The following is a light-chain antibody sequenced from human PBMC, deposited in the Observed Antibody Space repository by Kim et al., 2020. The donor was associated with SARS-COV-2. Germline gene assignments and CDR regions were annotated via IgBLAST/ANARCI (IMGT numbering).Light chain of an antibody. CDR3: QQAYTTPYT. CDR2: HAS. Sequence: SASIGDRVTCVCRASQSINNYLTWYQQKPGKAPKALMYHASSLKSGVPSRFSGCGSGTDFTLIISSLQPEDFATYYCQQAYTTPYTFGQGTRLEI. J-gene: IGKJ2*01. CDR1: QSINNY. V-gene: IGKV1-39*01.